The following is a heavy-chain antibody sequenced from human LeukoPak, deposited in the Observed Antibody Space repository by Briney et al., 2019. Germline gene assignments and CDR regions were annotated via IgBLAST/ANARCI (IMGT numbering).Heavy chain of an antibody. CDR2: IYTPGSA. Sequence: SETLSLTCTVSGGSISSYYWSWIRQPAGKGLEWIGRIYTPGSANYNPSLKSRVTISVDTSKNQFSLKLSSVTAADAAVYYCARFRTVVNAFDIWGQGTMVTVSS. V-gene: IGHV4-4*07. CDR1: GGSISSYY. D-gene: IGHD4-23*01. J-gene: IGHJ3*02. CDR3: ARFRTVVNAFDI.